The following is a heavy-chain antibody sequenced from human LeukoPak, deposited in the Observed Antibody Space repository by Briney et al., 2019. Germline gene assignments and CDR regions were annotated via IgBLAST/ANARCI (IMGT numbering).Heavy chain of an antibody. CDR3: TWMTTFFTVDF. CDR1: GIPFSDAW. V-gene: IGHV3-15*01. Sequence: GGSLRLSCIVSGIPFSDAWMSWVRQAPGQGLEWVGRMRSKRGGGTTDYAAPVKGRFTISRDDSRNTLYLQMDSLQIEDTAVYYCTWMTTFFTVDFWGQGTRFTVSS. D-gene: IGHD3-16*01. CDR2: MRSKRGGGTT. J-gene: IGHJ4*02.